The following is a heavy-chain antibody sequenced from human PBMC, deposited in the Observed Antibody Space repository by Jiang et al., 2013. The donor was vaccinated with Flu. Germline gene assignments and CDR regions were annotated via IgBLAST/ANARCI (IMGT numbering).Heavy chain of an antibody. J-gene: IGHJ4*02. CDR1: GGSVSSGSYY. V-gene: IGHV4-61*01. Sequence: PGLVKPSETLSLTCTVSGGSVSSGSYYWSWIRQPPGKGLEWIGYIYYSGSTNYNPSLKSRVTISVDTSKNQFSLKLSSVTAADTAVYYCARDYYDSSGYYTYFDYWGQGTLVTVSS. D-gene: IGHD3-22*01. CDR2: IYYSGST. CDR3: ARDYYDSSGYYTYFDY.